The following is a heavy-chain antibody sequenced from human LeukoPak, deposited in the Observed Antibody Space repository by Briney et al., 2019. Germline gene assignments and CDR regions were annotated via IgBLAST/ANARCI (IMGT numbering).Heavy chain of an antibody. V-gene: IGHV1-18*01. CDR1: GYTFTSYG. D-gene: IGHD2-2*01. Sequence: EASVKVSCKASGYTFTSYGISWVRQAPGQGLEWMGWISAYNGNTNYAQKLQGRVTMTTDTSTSTAYMELSSLRSEDTAVYYCATLNPGGIAVVPTAYYYYYYMDVWGKGTTVTVSS. CDR3: ATLNPGGIAVVPTAYYYYYYMDV. CDR2: ISAYNGNT. J-gene: IGHJ6*03.